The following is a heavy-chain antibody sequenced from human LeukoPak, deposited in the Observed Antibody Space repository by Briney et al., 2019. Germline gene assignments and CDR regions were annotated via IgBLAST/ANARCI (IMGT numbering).Heavy chain of an antibody. Sequence: SETLSLTCTVSGGSISSYYWSWIRQPPGKGLEWIGYIYYSGSTNYNPPLKSRVTISVDTSKNQFSLKLSSVTAADTAVYYCARGEVATITPYFDYWGQGTLVTVSS. J-gene: IGHJ4*02. CDR3: ARGEVATITPYFDY. D-gene: IGHD5-24*01. V-gene: IGHV4-59*01. CDR2: IYYSGST. CDR1: GGSISSYY.